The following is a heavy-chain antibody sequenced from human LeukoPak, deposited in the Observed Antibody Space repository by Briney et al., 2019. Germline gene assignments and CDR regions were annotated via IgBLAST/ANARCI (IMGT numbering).Heavy chain of an antibody. V-gene: IGHV1-18*04. J-gene: IGHJ5*02. CDR1: GYTFTGYY. CDR3: ARACSSGCHTGCDP. CDR2: ISAYNGNT. Sequence: ASVKVSCKASGYTFTGYYMHWVRQAPGQGLEWMGWISAYNGNTNYAQKLQDRVTMTTDASTSTAYMELRSLTSDDTAVYYCARACSSGCHTGCDPWGQGTQVTVSS. D-gene: IGHD6-25*01.